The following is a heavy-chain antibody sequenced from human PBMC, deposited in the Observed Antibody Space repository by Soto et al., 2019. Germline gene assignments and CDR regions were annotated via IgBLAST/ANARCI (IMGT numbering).Heavy chain of an antibody. V-gene: IGHV1-18*01. CDR1: GYTFTNYG. Sequence: QVQLVQSGGEVAKPGASVKVSCKASGYTFTNYGINWVRQAPGLGLEWMGWINVYNGKTNYAQKFQARVTMTTDTSTNSVYMELTTLRSDDTAVYYCARGPDATYFDYWGQGTLVIVSS. J-gene: IGHJ4*02. CDR2: INVYNGKT. CDR3: ARGPDATYFDY.